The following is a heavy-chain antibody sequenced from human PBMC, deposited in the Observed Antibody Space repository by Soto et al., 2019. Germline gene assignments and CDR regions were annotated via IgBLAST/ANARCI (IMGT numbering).Heavy chain of an antibody. V-gene: IGHV3-23*01. CDR1: GFTFSSYA. J-gene: IGHJ5*02. Sequence: GGSLRLSCAASGFTFSSYAMSWVRQAPGKGLEWVSAISGSGGSTYYADSVKGRFTISRDNSKNTLYLQMNSLRAEDTAVYYCGKKNSRWQGSYNWFDPWGQGTLVTVSS. CDR2: ISGSGGST. D-gene: IGHD6-13*01. CDR3: GKKNSRWQGSYNWFDP.